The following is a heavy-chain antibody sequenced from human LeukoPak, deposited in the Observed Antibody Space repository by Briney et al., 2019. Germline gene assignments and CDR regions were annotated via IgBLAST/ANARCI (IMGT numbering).Heavy chain of an antibody. J-gene: IGHJ6*03. D-gene: IGHD3-10*01. V-gene: IGHV3-30*18. CDR2: ISYDGSNK. CDR1: GFTFSSYD. Sequence: SGKSLRLSCAASGFTFSSYDMHWVRQAPGKGQEWVAVISYDGSNKYYADSVKGRFTISRDNSKNTLYLQMNSLRAEDTAVYYCAKGLRTVRDYYYYMDVWGKGTTVTISS. CDR3: AKGLRTVRDYYYYMDV.